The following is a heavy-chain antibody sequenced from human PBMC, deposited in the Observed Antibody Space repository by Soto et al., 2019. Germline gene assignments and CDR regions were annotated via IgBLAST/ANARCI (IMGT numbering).Heavy chain of an antibody. CDR3: ATGNVDSMLEY. V-gene: IGHV4-4*02. Sequence: SETLSLTCVVSDGSISTYDWWTWFRQPPGKGLEWIVKMFHSGGADYSPSLKGRVTISADSSNNHFSLRLTAATAADTAVYYCATGNVDSMLEYWGQGTQVTVSS. CDR2: MFHSGGA. CDR1: DGSISTYDW. J-gene: IGHJ4*02. D-gene: IGHD3-3*01.